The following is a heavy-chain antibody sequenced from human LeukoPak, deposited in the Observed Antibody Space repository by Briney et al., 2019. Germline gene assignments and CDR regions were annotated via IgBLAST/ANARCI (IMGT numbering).Heavy chain of an antibody. Sequence: GASVKVFLQGSGYNFHSYYKDWVRQAPGKGLGGVPVIYSGGSTYYADSVKGRFTISRDSSKNTLYLQMNSLRAEDTAVYYCARGGGAFCGGDCHRNFDSWGQGTLVTVSS. J-gene: IGHJ4*02. CDR2: IYSGGST. D-gene: IGHD2-21*02. V-gene: IGHV3-53*01. CDR3: ARGGGAFCGGDCHRNFDS. CDR1: GYNFHSYY.